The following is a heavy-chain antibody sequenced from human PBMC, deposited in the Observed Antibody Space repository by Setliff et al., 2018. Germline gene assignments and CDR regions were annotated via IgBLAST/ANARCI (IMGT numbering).Heavy chain of an antibody. CDR1: GFIFSNFA. CDR3: TRPALDLEFDL. Sequence: LRLSCATSGFIFSNFAMSWVRQAPGKGLQWVATVSGSRTTYYADSVKGRFSISRDNSKNTVDLEMRSLTADDTALYYCTRPALDLEFDLWGQGTRVTAPQ. V-gene: IGHV3-23*01. CDR2: VSGSRTT. J-gene: IGHJ4*02. D-gene: IGHD1-1*01.